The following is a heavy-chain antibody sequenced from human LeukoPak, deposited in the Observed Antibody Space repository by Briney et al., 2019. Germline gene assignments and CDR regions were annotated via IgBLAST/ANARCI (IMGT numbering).Heavy chain of an antibody. CDR3: ARDMTYSSTWSFDY. Sequence: QPGGSLRLSCAASGFIFDDYAMHWVRQVPGKGLEWVSGISWNSGRMDYVDSVKGRFTISRDNGKNSLYLQMNSLRPEDTAMYYCARDMTYSSTWSFDYWGQGALVTVSS. CDR1: GFIFDDYA. V-gene: IGHV3-9*01. J-gene: IGHJ4*02. CDR2: ISWNSGRM. D-gene: IGHD6-13*01.